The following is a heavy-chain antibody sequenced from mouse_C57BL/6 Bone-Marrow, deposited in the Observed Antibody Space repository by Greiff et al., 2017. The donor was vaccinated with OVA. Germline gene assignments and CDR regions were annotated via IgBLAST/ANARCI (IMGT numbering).Heavy chain of an antibody. J-gene: IGHJ4*01. Sequence: QVQLQQSGAELVKPGASVKISCKASGYAFSSYWMNWVKQRPGKGLEWIGQIYPGDGDTNYNGKFKGKATLTADKSSSTAYMQLSSLTSEDSAVYFCARGGFLRRGSYYFFYDMDLWGKGTSVTVSS. CDR3: ARGGFLRRGSYYFFYDMDL. V-gene: IGHV1-80*01. CDR1: GYAFSSYW. D-gene: IGHD1-1*01. CDR2: IYPGDGDT.